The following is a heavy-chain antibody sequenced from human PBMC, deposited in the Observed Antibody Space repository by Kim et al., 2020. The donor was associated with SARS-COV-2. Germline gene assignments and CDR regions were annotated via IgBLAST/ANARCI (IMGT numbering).Heavy chain of an antibody. D-gene: IGHD3-22*01. J-gene: IGHJ5*02. Sequence: SVEGPFTISSDNSKTTLYLKMNSLRAEDTAVYYCARDGGDYYDSSGGFDPWGQGTLVTVSS. V-gene: IGHV3-30*01. CDR3: ARDGGDYYDSSGGFDP.